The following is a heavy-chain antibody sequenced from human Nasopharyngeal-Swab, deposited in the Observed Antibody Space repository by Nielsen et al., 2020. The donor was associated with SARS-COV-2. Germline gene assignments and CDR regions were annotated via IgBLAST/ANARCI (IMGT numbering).Heavy chain of an antibody. CDR2: ISSDSGAK. CDR1: GFKFDEYT. CDR3: LRGDRRDY. D-gene: IGHD3-22*01. V-gene: IGHV3-21*01. Sequence: GESLKISCAASGFKFDEYTMNWVRQAPGKGLEWLSSISSDSGAKYHADSVKGRFTISRDNAKNSLYLEMNSLRAEDTAVYYCLRGDRRDYWGPGTLVSVSS. J-gene: IGHJ4*02.